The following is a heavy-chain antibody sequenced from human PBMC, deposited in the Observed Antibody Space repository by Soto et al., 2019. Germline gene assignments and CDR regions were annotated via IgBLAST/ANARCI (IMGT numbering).Heavy chain of an antibody. D-gene: IGHD3-16*02. CDR3: ARGGLRLGELSYDEAYYYYYGMDV. CDR1: GGTFSSYA. Sequence: QVQLVQSGAEVKKPGSSVKVSCKASGGTFSSYAISWVRQAPGQGLEWMGGIIPIFGTANYAQKFQGRGTSTADESTRTACMGLSSLRAEDTAVYYCARGGLRLGELSYDEAYYYYYGMDVWGQGTTVTVSS. CDR2: IIPIFGTA. J-gene: IGHJ6*02. V-gene: IGHV1-69*12.